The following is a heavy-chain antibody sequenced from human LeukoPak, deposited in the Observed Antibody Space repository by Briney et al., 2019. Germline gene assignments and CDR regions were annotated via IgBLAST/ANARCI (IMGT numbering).Heavy chain of an antibody. CDR1: GFTVGSNT. J-gene: IGHJ4*02. Sequence: GGSLRLSCAASGFTVGSNTMSWVRQAPGKGLEWVSIIYSGGSTSYADSVKGRFTISRDNSKNTQYLQMNSLRTEDTAVYYCARGGSYFDISGYYFYWGQGTLVTVSS. D-gene: IGHD3-22*01. CDR2: IYSGGST. V-gene: IGHV3-66*01. CDR3: ARGGSYFDISGYYFY.